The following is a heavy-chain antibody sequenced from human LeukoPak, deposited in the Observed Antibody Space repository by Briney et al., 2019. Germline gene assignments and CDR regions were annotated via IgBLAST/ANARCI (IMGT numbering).Heavy chain of an antibody. Sequence: SETLSLTCAVYGGSFSGYYWSWIRQPPGKGLEWIGEIHHSGSTDYKPSLKSRVAISVDPSKSQFSLKLYSVTAADTAVYYRARGTDAYKTGNSWGQGTLVTVSS. D-gene: IGHD1-14*01. J-gene: IGHJ4*02. CDR3: ARGTDAYKTGNS. CDR1: GGSFSGYY. CDR2: IHHSGST. V-gene: IGHV4-34*01.